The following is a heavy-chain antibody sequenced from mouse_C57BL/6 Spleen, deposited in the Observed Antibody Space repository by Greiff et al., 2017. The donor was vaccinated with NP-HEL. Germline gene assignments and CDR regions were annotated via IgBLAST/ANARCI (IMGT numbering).Heavy chain of an antibody. CDR1: GYSITSGYY. J-gene: IGHJ2*01. CDR2: ISYDGSN. V-gene: IGHV3-6*01. D-gene: IGHD1-1*01. Sequence: EVQLQESGPGLVKPSQSLSLTCSVTGYSITSGYYWNWIRQFPGNKLEWMGYISYDGSNNYNPSLKNRISITRDTSKNQFFLKLNSVTTEDTATYYCAITTVVASYYFDYWGQGTTLTVSS. CDR3: AITTVVASYYFDY.